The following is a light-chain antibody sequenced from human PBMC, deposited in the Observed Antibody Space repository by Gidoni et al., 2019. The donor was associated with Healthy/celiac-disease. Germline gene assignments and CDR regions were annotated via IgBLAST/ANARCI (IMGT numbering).Light chain of an antibody. V-gene: IGLV2-14*01. CDR3: SSYTSSFVV. J-gene: IGLJ2*01. CDR1: SSDVGGYNY. Sequence: QSALTQPASVSGSPGQSITISCTGTSSDVGGYNYVSWYQQHPGKAPKLMIYDVSNRHSGVSNRFSGSKSGNTASLTISGLQAEDEADYYCSSYTSSFVVFGGGTKLTVL. CDR2: DVS.